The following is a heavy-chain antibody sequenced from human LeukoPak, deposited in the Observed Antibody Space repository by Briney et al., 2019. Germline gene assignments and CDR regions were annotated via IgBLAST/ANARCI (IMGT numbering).Heavy chain of an antibody. Sequence: PGGSLRLSCAASGFTFSSYAMHWVRQAPGKGLEWVAVISYDGSNKYYADSVKGRFTISRDNSKNTLYLQMNSLRVEDTALYYCASFTSSWHPWGQGTPVTVSS. J-gene: IGHJ1*01. V-gene: IGHV3-30-3*01. CDR2: ISYDGSNK. CDR3: ASFTSSWHP. CDR1: GFTFSSYA. D-gene: IGHD6-13*01.